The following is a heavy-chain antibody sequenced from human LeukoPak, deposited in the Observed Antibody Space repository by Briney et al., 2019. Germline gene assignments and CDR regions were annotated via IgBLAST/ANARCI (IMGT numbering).Heavy chain of an antibody. J-gene: IGHJ4*02. V-gene: IGHV4-34*01. CDR3: ARASYSYDINGWVPFDY. CDR2: INHSGST. Sequence: SETLSLTCAVYGGSFSGYYWSWIRQPPGKGLEWIGEINHSGSTNYNPSLKSRVTISVDTSKNQFSLRLSSVTAADTAVYYCARASYSYDINGWVPFDYWGQGTLVTVSS. CDR1: GGSFSGYY. D-gene: IGHD3-22*01.